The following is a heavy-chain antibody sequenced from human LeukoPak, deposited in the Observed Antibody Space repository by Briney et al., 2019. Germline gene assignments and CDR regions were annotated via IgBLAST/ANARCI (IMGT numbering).Heavy chain of an antibody. CDR1: GYTFTSYG. D-gene: IGHD6-19*01. Sequence: GASVKVSCKASGYTFTSYGISWVRQAPGQGLEWMGGIIPIFGTANYAQKFQGRVTITTDESTSTAYMELSSLRSEDTAVYYCARGIRIAVAGTDDAFDIWGQGTMVTVSS. CDR3: ARGIRIAVAGTDDAFDI. CDR2: IIPIFGTA. J-gene: IGHJ3*02. V-gene: IGHV1-69*05.